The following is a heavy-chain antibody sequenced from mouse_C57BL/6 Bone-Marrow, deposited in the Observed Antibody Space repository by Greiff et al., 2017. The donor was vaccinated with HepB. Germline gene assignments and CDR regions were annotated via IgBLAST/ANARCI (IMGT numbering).Heavy chain of an antibody. D-gene: IGHD1-1*01. CDR3: ARRITTVGDWYFDV. Sequence: QVQLKQSGAELVRPGTSVKVSCKASGYAFTNYLIEWVKQRPGQGLEWIGVINPGSGGTNYNEKFKGKATLTADKSSSTAYMQLSSLTSEDSAVYFCARRITTVGDWYFDVWGTGTTVTVSS. CDR1: GYAFTNYL. CDR2: INPGSGGT. V-gene: IGHV1-54*01. J-gene: IGHJ1*03.